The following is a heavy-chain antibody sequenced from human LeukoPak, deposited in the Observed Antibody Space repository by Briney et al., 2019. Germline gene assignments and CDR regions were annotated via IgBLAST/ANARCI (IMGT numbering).Heavy chain of an antibody. D-gene: IGHD1-20*01. J-gene: IGHJ4*02. CDR2: IKQDGSEK. Sequence: GGSLGLSCAASGFTFSNYWMSWVRQAPGKGLEWVANIKQDGSEKYYVDSVKGRFTISRDNAKNSLYLQLNSLRAEDTAVYYCARDKVTGDSYFDCWGQGTLVTVSS. CDR3: ARDKVTGDSYFDC. V-gene: IGHV3-7*04. CDR1: GFTFSNYW.